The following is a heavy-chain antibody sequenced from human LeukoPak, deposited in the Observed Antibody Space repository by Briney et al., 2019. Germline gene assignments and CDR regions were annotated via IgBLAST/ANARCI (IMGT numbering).Heavy chain of an antibody. Sequence: HPGGSLRLSCAASGFTFSSYAMSWVRQAPGKGLEWVSTISGSGGSTYYADSVKGRFTISRDNSKNTLYLQMNSLRAEDTAVYYCAKDYYDSSGYYYYYYGMDVWGQGTTVTVSS. CDR2: ISGSGGST. D-gene: IGHD3-22*01. J-gene: IGHJ6*02. CDR1: GFTFSSYA. CDR3: AKDYYDSSGYYYYYYGMDV. V-gene: IGHV3-23*01.